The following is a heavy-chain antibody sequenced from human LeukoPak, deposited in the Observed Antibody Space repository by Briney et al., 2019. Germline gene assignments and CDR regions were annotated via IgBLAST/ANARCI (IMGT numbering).Heavy chain of an antibody. CDR2: IYYSGST. CDR1: GGSISSYY. V-gene: IGHV4-59*08. D-gene: IGHD6-13*01. CDR3: ARIGSSSWSNWLDP. J-gene: IGHJ5*02. Sequence: SETLSLTCTVSGGSISSYYWSWIRQPPGKGLEWIGYIYYSGSTNYNPSLKSRVSISVDTSKNQFSLKLSSVTAADTAVYYCARIGSSSWSNWLDPWGQGTLVTVSS.